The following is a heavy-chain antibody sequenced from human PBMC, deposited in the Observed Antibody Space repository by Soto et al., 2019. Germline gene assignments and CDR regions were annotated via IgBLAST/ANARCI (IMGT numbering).Heavy chain of an antibody. V-gene: IGHV4-30-4*01. CDR2: VYYGGSS. CDR3: ANLSCTSSTCYFPGWLDR. D-gene: IGHD2-2*01. CDR1: RDSLSGGASF. Sequence: TPSLTLTVSRDSLSGGASFWSLILRPPGKVLEWISNVYYGGSSYYNPSLKSRLTISVDTTKTQFSLQLNSMTPAYTVAYYCANLSCTSSTCYFPGWLDRWGQENLVTVCS. J-gene: IGHJ5*02.